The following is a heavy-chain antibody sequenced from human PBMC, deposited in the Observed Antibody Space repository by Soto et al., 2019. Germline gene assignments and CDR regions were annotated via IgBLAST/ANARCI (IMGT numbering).Heavy chain of an antibody. CDR2: IKQDGSEK. Sequence: PGGSLTLSCAASGFTFSSHWMSWVRQAPGKGLEWVANIKQDGSEKYYVDSVKGRFTISRDNAKNSLYLQMNSLRAEDTAVYYCARERRYYDSSVVHYYYYGMDVWGQGTTVTVSS. CDR3: ARERRYYDSSVVHYYYYGMDV. D-gene: IGHD3-22*01. V-gene: IGHV3-7*01. CDR1: GFTFSSHW. J-gene: IGHJ6*02.